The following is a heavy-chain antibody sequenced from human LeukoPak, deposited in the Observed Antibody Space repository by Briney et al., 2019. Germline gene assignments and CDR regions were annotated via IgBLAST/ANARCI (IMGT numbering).Heavy chain of an antibody. D-gene: IGHD3-22*01. J-gene: IGHJ4*02. CDR3: AREGYYDNLADY. CDR2: IKPDGGEK. CDR1: GFTFSSYM. V-gene: IGHV3-7*01. Sequence: GGSLRLSCAASGFTFSSYMMTWVRQAPGKGLEWVANIKPDGGEKFYVDSVRGRFTISRDNAKNSLYLQMNSLRAEDTAVYYCAREGYYDNLADYWGQGTLVTVSS.